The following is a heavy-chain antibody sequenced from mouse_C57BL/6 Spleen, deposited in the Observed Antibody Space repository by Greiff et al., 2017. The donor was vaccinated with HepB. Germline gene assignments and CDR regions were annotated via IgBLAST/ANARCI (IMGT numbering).Heavy chain of an antibody. CDR3: AIYHHYYGSNYAMDY. D-gene: IGHD1-1*01. CDR2: INPNNGGT. Sequence: EVQLQQSGPELVKPGASVKIPCKASGYTFTDYNMDWVKQSHGKSLEWIGDINPNNGGTNYNQKFKGKATLTVDKSSSTAYMELRSLTSEDTAVYDCAIYHHYYGSNYAMDYWGQGTSVTVSS. V-gene: IGHV1-18*01. J-gene: IGHJ4*01. CDR1: GYTFTDYN.